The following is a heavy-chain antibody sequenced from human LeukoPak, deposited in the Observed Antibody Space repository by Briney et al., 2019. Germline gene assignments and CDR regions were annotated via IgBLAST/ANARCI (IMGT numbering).Heavy chain of an antibody. Sequence: PGGSLRLSCAVSGFTFSSYWMHWVRQAPGKGLVWVSRINSDGSPTDYADSVKGRFTISRDNAKNTLYLQMSSLRAEDTAVYYCVRATGGFDYWGQGTLVTVSS. D-gene: IGHD4-11*01. J-gene: IGHJ4*02. V-gene: IGHV3-74*01. CDR3: VRATGGFDY. CDR2: INSDGSPT. CDR1: GFTFSSYW.